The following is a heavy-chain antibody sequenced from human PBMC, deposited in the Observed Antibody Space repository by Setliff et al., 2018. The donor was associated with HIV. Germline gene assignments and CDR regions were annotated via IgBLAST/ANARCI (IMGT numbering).Heavy chain of an antibody. CDR1: GYTFSTNA. CDR3: ARGSCSGCYLSDY. Sequence: ASVKVSCKAFGYTFSTNAIHWVRQAPGQRLEWMGYINAGDDNTRYSEKFQGRVTITSDTSANTAYMELSSLRSEDTAVYYCARGSCSGCYLSDYWGLGTLVTVSS. V-gene: IGHV1-3*01. D-gene: IGHD6-19*01. CDR2: INAGDDNT. J-gene: IGHJ4*02.